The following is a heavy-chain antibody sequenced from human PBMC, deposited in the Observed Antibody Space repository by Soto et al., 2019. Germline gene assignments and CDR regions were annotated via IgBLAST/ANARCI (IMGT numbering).Heavy chain of an antibody. D-gene: IGHD6-13*01. CDR1: GFSLSTSGVG. V-gene: IGHV2-5*02. Sequence: QITLKESGPTLVKPTQTLTLTCTFSGFSLSTSGVGVGWIRQTPGKSLEWLALIYLDDDKRYSPSLKSRLTITKETSKNQVVLTMTNMDPVDTATYYCAHSPIAAAGTPGDYWGQGTLVTVSS. CDR3: AHSPIAAAGTPGDY. CDR2: IYLDDDK. J-gene: IGHJ4*02.